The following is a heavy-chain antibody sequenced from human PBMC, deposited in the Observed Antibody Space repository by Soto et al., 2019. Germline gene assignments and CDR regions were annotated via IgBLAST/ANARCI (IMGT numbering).Heavy chain of an antibody. CDR1: GDSVSSNSAA. Sequence: PSQTLSLTCAISGDSVSSNSAAWNWIRPSPSRGLEWLGRTYYRSKWYNDYAVSVKSRITINPDTSKNQFSLQLNSVTPEDTAVYYCASMRYNWKLIGYYYCMDVWGQGTTVTVSS. CDR3: ASMRYNWKLIGYYYCMDV. CDR2: TYYRSKWYN. D-gene: IGHD1-20*01. J-gene: IGHJ6*02. V-gene: IGHV6-1*01.